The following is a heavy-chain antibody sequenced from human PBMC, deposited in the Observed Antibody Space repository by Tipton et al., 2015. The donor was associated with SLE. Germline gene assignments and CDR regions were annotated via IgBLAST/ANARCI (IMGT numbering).Heavy chain of an antibody. Sequence: TLSLTCTVSGDSFSSYYWSWIRQPAGKGLEWIGRVSISGNTNYNPSRKSRVTMSLDTSKNQLSLELTSVTAADTAVYYCAREALYLSTIPDAFHFWGQGTSVTVSS. D-gene: IGHD5-24*01. CDR1: GDSFSSYY. CDR3: AREALYLSTIPDAFHF. V-gene: IGHV4-4*07. J-gene: IGHJ3*01. CDR2: VSISGNT.